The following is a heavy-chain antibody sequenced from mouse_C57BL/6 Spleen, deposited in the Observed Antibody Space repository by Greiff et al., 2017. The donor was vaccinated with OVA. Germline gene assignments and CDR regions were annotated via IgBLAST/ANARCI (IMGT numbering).Heavy chain of an antibody. D-gene: IGHD1-1*01. Sequence: EVQLVESGGGLVQPKGSLKLSCAASGFSFNTYAMNWVRQAPGKGLEWVARIRSKSNNYATYYADSVKDRFTISRDDSESMLYLQMNNLKTEDTAMYYCVRGDYYGSIYYAMDYWGQGTSVTVSS. CDR2: IRSKSNNYAT. V-gene: IGHV10-1*01. CDR1: GFSFNTYA. J-gene: IGHJ4*01. CDR3: VRGDYYGSIYYAMDY.